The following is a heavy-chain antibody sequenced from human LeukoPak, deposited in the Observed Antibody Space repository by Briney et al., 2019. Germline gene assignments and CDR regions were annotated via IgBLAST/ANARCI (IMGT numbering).Heavy chain of an antibody. CDR1: GFTFSSYS. V-gene: IGHV3-21*01. D-gene: IGHD2-15*01. CDR2: ISSSSSYI. Sequence: KAGGSLRLSCAASGFTFSSYSMNWVRQAPGKGLEWVSSISSSSSYIYYADSVKGRFTISRDNAKNSLYLQMNSLRAEDTAVYYCARDSGPYYYYYMDVWGKGTTVTISS. CDR3: ARDSGPYYYYYMDV. J-gene: IGHJ6*03.